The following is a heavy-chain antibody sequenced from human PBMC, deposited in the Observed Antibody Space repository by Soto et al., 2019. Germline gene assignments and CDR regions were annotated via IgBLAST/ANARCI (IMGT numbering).Heavy chain of an antibody. CDR1: GGTFSSYT. CDR3: ARDGLGSGYDKYYFDY. D-gene: IGHD5-12*01. Sequence: SVKVSCKASGGTFSSYTISWVRQAPGQGLEWMGRIIPILGIANYAQKFQGRVTITADKSTSTAYMELSSLRSEDTAVYYCARDGLGSGYDKYYFDYWGQGTLVTVSS. J-gene: IGHJ4*02. CDR2: IIPILGIA. V-gene: IGHV1-69*04.